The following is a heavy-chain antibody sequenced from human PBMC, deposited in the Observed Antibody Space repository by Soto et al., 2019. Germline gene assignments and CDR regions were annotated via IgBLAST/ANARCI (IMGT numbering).Heavy chain of an antibody. J-gene: IGHJ4*02. D-gene: IGHD6-19*01. CDR1: GYTFTSYD. CDR3: ASSGYSSGSPFDS. V-gene: IGHV1-18*01. Sequence: ASVKVSCKASGYTFTSYDINWVRQATGQGLEWMGWISAYNDNTNYAQKLQGRVTMTTDTSTSTAYMELRSLRSDDTAVYYCASSGYSSGSPFDSWGQGTLVTVS. CDR2: ISAYNDNT.